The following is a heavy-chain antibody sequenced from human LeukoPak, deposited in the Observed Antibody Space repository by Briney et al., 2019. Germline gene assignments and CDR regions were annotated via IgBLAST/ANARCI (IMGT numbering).Heavy chain of an antibody. CDR2: IYHGDSDT. J-gene: IGHJ4*02. Sequence: HGESLKISCKGSGYSFFTHCMSWVRQMPGKGLEWMGKIYHGDSDTNYSPSFQGQVTISADRSLSTAYLQWSSLKASDTAMYYCAFSHYYDSSGYSYFDYWGQGTLVTVSS. CDR1: GYSFFTHC. V-gene: IGHV5-51*01. CDR3: AFSHYYDSSGYSYFDY. D-gene: IGHD3-22*01.